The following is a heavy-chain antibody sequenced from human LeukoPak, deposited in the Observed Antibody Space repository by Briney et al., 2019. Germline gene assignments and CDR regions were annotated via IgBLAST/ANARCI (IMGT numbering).Heavy chain of an antibody. CDR3: AKGRGTNSGPTLDY. J-gene: IGHJ4*02. CDR1: GLXFSNFA. CDR2: ISGGGDST. Sequence: PGGSLRLSCAASGLXFSNFAMSWGRQAPGKGLKWVSAISGGGDSTYYADSVKGRFTVSRDNSKNTLYLQMNSLTDDDTAVYYCAKGRGTNSGPTLDYWGQGTLVTVSS. V-gene: IGHV3-23*01. D-gene: IGHD6-19*01.